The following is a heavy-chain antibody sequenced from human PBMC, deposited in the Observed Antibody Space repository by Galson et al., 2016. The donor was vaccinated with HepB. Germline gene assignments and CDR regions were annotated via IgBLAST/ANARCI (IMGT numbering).Heavy chain of an antibody. CDR1: GYTFTNYG. V-gene: IGHV1-18*04. CDR3: ARGNYGDFVLVASDI. J-gene: IGHJ3*02. Sequence: SVKVSCKASGYTFTNYGIDWVRQAPGQGLEWMGWIRPYNGSTNYAEKLQGRVTMTTDTSTSTAYMELRSLKSDDSAVYYWARGNYGDFVLVASDIWGQGTMVTVSS. CDR2: IRPYNGST. D-gene: IGHD4/OR15-4a*01.